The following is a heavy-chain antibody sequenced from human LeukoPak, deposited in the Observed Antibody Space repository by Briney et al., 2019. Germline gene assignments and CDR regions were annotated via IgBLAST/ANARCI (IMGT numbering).Heavy chain of an antibody. D-gene: IGHD3-22*01. Sequence: ASVKVSCKASGYTFTGYYMHWVRQAPGQGLEWMGRIIPILGIANYAQKFQGRVTITADKSTSTAYMELSSLRSEDTAVYYCARATKAAYYYDSSPYWYFDIWGRGTLVTVSS. CDR3: ARATKAAYYYDSSPYWYFDI. CDR2: IIPILGIA. J-gene: IGHJ2*01. V-gene: IGHV1-69*04. CDR1: GYTFTGYY.